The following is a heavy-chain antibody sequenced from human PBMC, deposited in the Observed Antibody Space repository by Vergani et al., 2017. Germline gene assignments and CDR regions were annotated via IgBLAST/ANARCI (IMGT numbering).Heavy chain of an antibody. Sequence: QVQLQESVPGLLKPSETLSLTCTVSAYSLSSGYYWGWIRQPPGKELEWIGSLYHMGNTYYNPSLESRVTISVDTSENQFSLKLNFVTAADTAVYYCARHSSKYYFGSGSNHLEYWGQGNLGTGSS. D-gene: IGHD3-10*01. V-gene: IGHV4-38-2*02. J-gene: IGHJ4*02. CDR2: LYHMGNT. CDR1: AYSLSSGYY. CDR3: ARHSSKYYFGSGSNHLEY.